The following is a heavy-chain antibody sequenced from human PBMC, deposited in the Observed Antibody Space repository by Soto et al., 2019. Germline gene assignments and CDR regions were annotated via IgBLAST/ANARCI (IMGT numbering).Heavy chain of an antibody. CDR3: ARDLRAVVVVAAKYYFDY. J-gene: IGHJ4*02. CDR1: GYTFTGYY. D-gene: IGHD2-15*01. CDR2: INPSGGST. V-gene: IGHV1-46*01. Sequence: QVQLVQSGAEVKKPGASVKVSCKASGYTFTGYYMHWVRQAPGQGLEWMGWINPSGGSTSYAQKFQGRVTMTRDTSTSTVYMELSSLRSEDTAVYYCARDLRAVVVVAAKYYFDYWGQGTLVTVSS.